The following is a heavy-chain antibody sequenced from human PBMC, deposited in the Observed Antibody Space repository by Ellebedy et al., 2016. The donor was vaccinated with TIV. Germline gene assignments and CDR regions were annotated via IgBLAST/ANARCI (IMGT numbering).Heavy chain of an antibody. CDR1: GFTFSSHA. CDR3: VGFGVFNL. Sequence: GESLKISCAASGFTFSSHAMHWVRQAPGKGLEWVAHIKTDGSETYYVDSVKGRFTISRENAKNALFLQMDGLRVDDSAVYYCVGFGVFNLWGQGAPVTVSS. J-gene: IGHJ5*02. D-gene: IGHD3-3*01. V-gene: IGHV3-7*01. CDR2: IKTDGSET.